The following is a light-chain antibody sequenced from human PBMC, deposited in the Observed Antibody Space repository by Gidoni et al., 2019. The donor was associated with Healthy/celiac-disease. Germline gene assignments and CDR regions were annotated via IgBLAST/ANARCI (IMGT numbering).Light chain of an antibody. CDR3: QQSKT. V-gene: IGKV1-39*01. CDR2: AAS. Sequence: DIKMTQSPSSLSASVGDRVTITCRESQSISSYLNWYQQKPGKAPKLLIYAASSLQSGVPSRFSGRGSGTDFTLTIRSLQPEDFATYYCQQSKTFGQGTKVEIK. CDR1: QSISSY. J-gene: IGKJ1*01.